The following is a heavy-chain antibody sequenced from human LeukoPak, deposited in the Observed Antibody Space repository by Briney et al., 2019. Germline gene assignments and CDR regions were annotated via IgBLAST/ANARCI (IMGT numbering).Heavy chain of an antibody. V-gene: IGHV4-34*01. Sequence: SETLSLTCAVYGGSFSGYYWSWIRQPPGKGLEWIGEINHSGSTNYNPSLKSRVTISVDTSKNQFSLKLSSVTAADTAVYYCARGVRYYDSSGYHVGAFDIWAKGQWSPSLQ. D-gene: IGHD3-22*01. J-gene: IGHJ3*02. CDR2: INHSGST. CDR3: ARGVRYYDSSGYHVGAFDI. CDR1: GGSFSGYY.